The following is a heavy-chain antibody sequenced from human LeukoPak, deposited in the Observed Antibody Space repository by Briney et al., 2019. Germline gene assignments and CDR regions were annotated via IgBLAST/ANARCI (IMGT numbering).Heavy chain of an antibody. CDR2: IYYSGST. V-gene: IGHV4-59*01. CDR3: ARGDYGDPQGPFDY. D-gene: IGHD4-17*01. CDR1: GGSISSYY. Sequence: SETLSLTCTVSGGSISSYYWSWIRQPPGKGLEWIGYIYYSGSTNYNPSLKSRVTISVDTSKNQFSLKLSSVTAADTAVYYCARGDYGDPQGPFDYWGQGTLVTVSS. J-gene: IGHJ4*02.